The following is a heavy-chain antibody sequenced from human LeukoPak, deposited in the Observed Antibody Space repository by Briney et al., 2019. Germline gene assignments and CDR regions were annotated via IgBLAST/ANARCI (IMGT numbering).Heavy chain of an antibody. V-gene: IGHV5-51*01. J-gene: IGHJ4*02. CDR3: VRHHRKYSGSRRGAFDY. CDR2: IYPGDSDT. Sequence: GESLKISCKGSGYTFSTFWIGWVRQMPVKGLEWMGIIYPGDSDTIYSPSFQGQVTISADKSITTAYLQWGSLKASDTAIYYCVRHHRKYSGSRRGAFDYWGQGTLVTVSS. D-gene: IGHD1-26*01. CDR1: GYTFSTFW.